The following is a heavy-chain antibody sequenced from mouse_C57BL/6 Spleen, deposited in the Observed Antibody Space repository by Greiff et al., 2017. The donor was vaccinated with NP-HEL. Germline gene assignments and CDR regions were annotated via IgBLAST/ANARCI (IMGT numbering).Heavy chain of an antibody. J-gene: IGHJ2*01. V-gene: IGHV5-4*01. CDR3: ARALIYDGYSHYFDY. CDR1: GFTFSSYA. CDR2: ISDGGSYT. Sequence: EVQLVESGGGLVKPGGSLKLSCAASGFTFSSYAMSWVRQTPEKRLEWVATISDGGSYTYYPDNVKGRFTISRDNAKNNLYLQMSHLKSEDTAMYYCARALIYDGYSHYFDYWGQGTTLTVSS. D-gene: IGHD2-3*01.